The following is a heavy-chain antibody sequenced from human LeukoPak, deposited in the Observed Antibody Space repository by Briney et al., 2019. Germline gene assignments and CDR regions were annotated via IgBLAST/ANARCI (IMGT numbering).Heavy chain of an antibody. CDR1: GFTYSNYA. Sequence: GGSLRLSCAAFGFTYSNYAMAWVRQAPGKGVEWVSTICSGGVDPFYADSGRGRFTISRDNSKSTRYLQMNSLRAEDTAVYYCAAKEGLTGYLSGSFDPWGQGTLVTVS. V-gene: IGHV3-23*01. CDR3: AAKEGLTGYLSGSFDP. J-gene: IGHJ5*02. CDR2: ICSGGVDP. D-gene: IGHD3-9*01.